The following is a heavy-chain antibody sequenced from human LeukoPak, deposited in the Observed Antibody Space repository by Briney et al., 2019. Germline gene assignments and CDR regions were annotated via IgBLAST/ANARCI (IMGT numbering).Heavy chain of an antibody. D-gene: IGHD2/OR15-2a*01. CDR2: INSDGSWT. Sequence: GGSLRLSCIASGFTFSGSWMHWVRQVPGKGLVWVSHINSDGSWTSYADSVKGRFTISKDNAKNTVYLQMNSLRAEDTAVYYCVSFYETYWGRGTLVTVSS. V-gene: IGHV3-74*01. CDR1: GFTFSGSW. J-gene: IGHJ4*02. CDR3: VSFYETY.